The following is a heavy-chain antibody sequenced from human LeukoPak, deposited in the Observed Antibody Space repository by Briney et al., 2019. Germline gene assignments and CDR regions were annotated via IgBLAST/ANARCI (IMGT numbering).Heavy chain of an antibody. D-gene: IGHD2-2*01. CDR2: ISSSGSII. CDR1: GFTFSDYY. Sequence: KAGGSLRLSCAASGFTFSDYYMSWIRQAPGKGLEWVSYISSSGSIIYYADSVKGRFTISRDNAKNSLYLQMNSLRAEDTAVYYCARDDLPPLVPAAHEVNWFDPWGQGTLVTVSS. V-gene: IGHV3-11*04. J-gene: IGHJ5*02. CDR3: ARDDLPPLVPAAHEVNWFDP.